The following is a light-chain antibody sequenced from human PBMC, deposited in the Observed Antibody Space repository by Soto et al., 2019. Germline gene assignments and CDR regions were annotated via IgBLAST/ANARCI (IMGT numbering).Light chain of an antibody. CDR2: DVS. Sequence: QSALTQPVSVSGSPGQSITISCTGTTSDVGRYNYVSWHQQHPGKAPKLLIFDVSNRPSGVSDRFSGSKSGNTASLTISGLQAEDEADYYCNSYTTGTTWVFGGGTKLTVL. CDR3: NSYTTGTTWV. J-gene: IGLJ3*02. CDR1: TSDVGRYNY. V-gene: IGLV2-14*01.